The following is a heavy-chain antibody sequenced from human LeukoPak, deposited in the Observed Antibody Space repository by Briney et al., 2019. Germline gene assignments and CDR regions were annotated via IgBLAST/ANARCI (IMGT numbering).Heavy chain of an antibody. CDR1: GFTFSSYG. Sequence: GGSLRLSCAASGFTFSSYGMHWVRQAPGKGLERVAVISYDGSNKYYADSVKGRFTISRDNSKNTLYLQMNSLRAEDTAVYYCATDYYDSSGYTAWGQGTLVTVSS. D-gene: IGHD3-22*01. CDR2: ISYDGSNK. J-gene: IGHJ5*02. CDR3: ATDYYDSSGYTA. V-gene: IGHV3-30*03.